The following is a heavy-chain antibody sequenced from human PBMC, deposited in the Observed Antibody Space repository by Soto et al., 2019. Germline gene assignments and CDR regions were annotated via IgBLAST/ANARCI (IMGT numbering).Heavy chain of an antibody. J-gene: IGHJ6*02. V-gene: IGHV4-61*01. CDR3: ATSYQLPSYYYYYGMDV. Sequence: PSETLSLTCTVSCGSVGTGINYWTWIRQPPGEGLEWIGNIFTSGSANYDPSLKTRVTISVDTSKNQFSLKLTSVTAADTAVYYCATSYQLPSYYYYYGMDVWGQGTTVTVSS. CDR1: CGSVGTGINY. D-gene: IGHD2-2*01. CDR2: IFTSGSA.